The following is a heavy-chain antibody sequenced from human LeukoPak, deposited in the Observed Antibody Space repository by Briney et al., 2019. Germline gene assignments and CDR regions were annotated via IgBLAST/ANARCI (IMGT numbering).Heavy chain of an antibody. CDR2: IYYSGST. CDR1: GGSISSSSYY. J-gene: IGHJ4*02. Sequence: PSETLSLTCTVSGGSISSSSYYWGWIRQPPGKGLEWIGSIYYSGSTYYNPSLKSRVTISVDTSKNQFSLKLSSVTAADTAVYYCARGVYSSSWYVDYWGQGTLVTVSS. CDR3: ARGVYSSSWYVDY. V-gene: IGHV4-39*07. D-gene: IGHD6-13*01.